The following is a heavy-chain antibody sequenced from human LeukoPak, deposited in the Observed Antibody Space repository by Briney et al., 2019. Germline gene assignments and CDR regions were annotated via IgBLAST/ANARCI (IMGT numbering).Heavy chain of an antibody. CDR3: AKDLGIVGGGSDY. V-gene: IGHV3-53*01. Sequence: GGSLRLSCAASGFNVSSNYMSWVRQAPGRGLEWVSVIYTSGRTYYADFVKGRFTISRDNSKNTLNLQINSLRAEDTAVYYCAKDLGIVGGGSDYWGQGTLVTVSS. J-gene: IGHJ4*02. CDR1: GFNVSSNY. D-gene: IGHD1-26*01. CDR2: IYTSGRT.